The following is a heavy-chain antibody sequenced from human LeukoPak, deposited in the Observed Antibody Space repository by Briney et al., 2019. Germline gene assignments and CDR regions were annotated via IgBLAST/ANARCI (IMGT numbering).Heavy chain of an antibody. CDR3: ARSRRGRFLDY. Sequence: PSQTLSLTCTVSGGSISSGSYYWSWIRQPAGKGLEWIGRIYTSGSTNYNPSLKSRVTISVDTSKNQFSLKLSSVTAADTAVYYCARSRRGRFLDYWGQGTLVTVSS. V-gene: IGHV4-61*02. D-gene: IGHD3-3*01. J-gene: IGHJ4*02. CDR2: IYTSGST. CDR1: GGSISSGSYY.